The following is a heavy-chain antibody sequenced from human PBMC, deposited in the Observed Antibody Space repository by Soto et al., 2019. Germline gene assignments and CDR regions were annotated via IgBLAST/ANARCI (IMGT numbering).Heavy chain of an antibody. Sequence: HLVQSGPEVKKTGASITVSCKTSGDTFTNFGLSWVRQAPGQGLEWRGWIATYNSKRNYAQKFQGRLTLTTDTSTSTAYMELKSLRYDDTAVYYCATVLRGVVNWFDPWGQGTLVTVSS. CDR1: GDTFTNFG. J-gene: IGHJ5*02. D-gene: IGHD3-10*01. CDR3: ATVLRGVVNWFDP. V-gene: IGHV1-18*01. CDR2: IATYNSKR.